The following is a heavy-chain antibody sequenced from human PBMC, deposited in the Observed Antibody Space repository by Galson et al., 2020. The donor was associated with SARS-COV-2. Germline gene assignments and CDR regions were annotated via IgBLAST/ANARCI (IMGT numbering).Heavy chain of an antibody. CDR3: AKSREVNYFGSGSYYNAPDDF. Sequence: GGSLRLSCAASGFTFSSYGMHWFRQTPGKGLEWVAFLRYDGSEINYADSVKGRFTISRDNSKNTLYLQMTSLRVEDTAVYYCAKSREVNYFGSGSYYNAPDDFWGQGTLVTVSS. CDR2: LRYDGSEI. D-gene: IGHD3-10*01. V-gene: IGHV3-30*02. J-gene: IGHJ4*02. CDR1: GFTFSSYG.